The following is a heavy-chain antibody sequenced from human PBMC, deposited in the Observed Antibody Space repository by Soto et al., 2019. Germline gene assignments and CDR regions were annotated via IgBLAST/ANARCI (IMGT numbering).Heavy chain of an antibody. D-gene: IGHD3-10*01. Sequence: HLGQSGPEVKKPGGSITVSCKTSGDTFTNFGLSWVRQAPGQGLEWMGWIATYNSNRNYAQTFQGRLTLSTDKSTSTAHMEMKSLRYDASAVYYCARVLRGVVNWFDPWGQGNLVTVSS. CDR3: ARVLRGVVNWFDP. V-gene: IGHV1-18*01. CDR2: IATYNSNR. J-gene: IGHJ5*02. CDR1: GDTFTNFG.